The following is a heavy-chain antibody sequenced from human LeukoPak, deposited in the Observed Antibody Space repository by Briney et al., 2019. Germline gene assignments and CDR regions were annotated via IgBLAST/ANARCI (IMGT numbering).Heavy chain of an antibody. CDR1: GYTFTSYD. D-gene: IGHD3-10*01. CDR2: MNPNSGNT. CDR3: ARAARITMVRGVIIPPNWFDP. V-gene: IGHV1-8*01. J-gene: IGHJ5*02. Sequence: GASVKVSCKASGYTFTSYDINWVRQATGQGLEWMGWMNPNSGNTGYAQKFQGRVTMTRNTSISTAYMELSSLRSEDTAVYYCARAARITMVRGVIIPPNWFDPWGQGTLVTVSS.